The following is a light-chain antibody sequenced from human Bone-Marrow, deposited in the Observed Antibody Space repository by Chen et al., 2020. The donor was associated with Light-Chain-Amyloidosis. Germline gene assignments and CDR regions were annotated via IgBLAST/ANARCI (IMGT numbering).Light chain of an antibody. J-gene: IGLJ2*01. CDR3: QSADSSGTYEVI. CDR2: RDT. CDR1: DLPTKY. Sequence: SYDLPPPPSLSVSPGPPARITCSGDDLPTKYAYWYQQKPGQAPVLVIHRDTERPSGISERFSGSSSGTTATLTISGVQAEDEADYHCQSADSSGTYEVIFGGGTKLTVL. V-gene: IGLV3-25*03.